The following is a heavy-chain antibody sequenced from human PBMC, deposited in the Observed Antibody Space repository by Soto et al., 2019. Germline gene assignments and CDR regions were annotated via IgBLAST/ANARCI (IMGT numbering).Heavy chain of an antibody. CDR3: AREYCSSTSCLNGFDP. V-gene: IGHV3-11*04. J-gene: IGHJ5*02. CDR1: GFTFSYYY. Sequence: GGSLRLSCAASGFTFSYYYMSWIRQAPGKGLEWVSYISSSSSTIYYADSVKGRFTISRDNAKNSLYLQMNSLRAEDTAVYYCAREYCSSTSCLNGFDPWGQGT. D-gene: IGHD2-2*01. CDR2: ISSSSSTI.